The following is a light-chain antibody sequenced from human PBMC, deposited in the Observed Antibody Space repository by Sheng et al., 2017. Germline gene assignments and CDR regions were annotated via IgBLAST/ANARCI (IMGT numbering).Light chain of an antibody. V-gene: IGKV3-15*01. CDR3: QQYNKWPPMYS. Sequence: EIVLTQSPGTLALSPGERATLSCRASQSVSRKLAWYQQKPGQAPRLLMYGASTRATGIPARFSGSGSGTEFTLTISSLQSEDFAIYYCQQYNKWPPMYSFGQGTKLEIK. CDR1: QSVSRK. J-gene: IGKJ2*03. CDR2: GAS.